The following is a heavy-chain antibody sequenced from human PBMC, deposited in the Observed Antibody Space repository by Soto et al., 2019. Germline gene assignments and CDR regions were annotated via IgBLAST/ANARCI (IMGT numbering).Heavy chain of an antibody. Sequence: ASVNVSCKASGYAFTSYGISWVRKATGQGLEWMGWMNPNSGNTGYAQKFQGRVTMTRNTSISTAYTELSSLRSEDTAVYYCARRLGKATVDSWGQGTLVTVSS. J-gene: IGHJ4*02. V-gene: IGHV1-8*02. CDR2: MNPNSGNT. CDR3: ARRLGKATVDS. D-gene: IGHD4-17*01. CDR1: GYAFTSYG.